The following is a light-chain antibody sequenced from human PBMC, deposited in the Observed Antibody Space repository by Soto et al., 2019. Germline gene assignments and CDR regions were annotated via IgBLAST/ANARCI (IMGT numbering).Light chain of an antibody. J-gene: IGKJ4*01. V-gene: IGKV3-15*01. CDR3: QRYNNWPLT. Sequence: EIVMTQSPATLSVSPGERATLSCRASQGIGYTLAWYQQKPGQTLRLLIYDTSTRATCVPARFSGSRSGAEFTLTINSLQSEDFGVYYCQRYNNWPLTCGGGTKVEVK. CDR1: QGIGYT. CDR2: DTS.